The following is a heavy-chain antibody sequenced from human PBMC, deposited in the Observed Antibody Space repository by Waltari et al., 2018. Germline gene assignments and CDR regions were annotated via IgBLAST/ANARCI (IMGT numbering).Heavy chain of an antibody. V-gene: IGHV1-2*06. CDR2: SNPDSGAS. D-gene: IGHD3-9*01. CDR1: GYTFPAFY. CDR3: ARGASINLSSAFDP. Sequence: QVQLVQSGAEVKKPGASVQVSYKASGYTFPAFYIHWVRQAPGQGLEWMGRSNPDSGASNYAVKRQGRSSLTRDMSLNTAFMERGRLTSDDTAVYYCARGASINLSSAFDPWGQGTLVTVSS. J-gene: IGHJ5*01.